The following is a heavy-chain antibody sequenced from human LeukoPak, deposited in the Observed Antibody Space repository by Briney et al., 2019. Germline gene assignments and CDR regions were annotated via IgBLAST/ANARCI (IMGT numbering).Heavy chain of an antibody. Sequence: ASVKVSCKASGYTFTGYYMHWVRQAPGQGLEWMGWINPNSGGTNYAQKIQGRVTMTRDTSISTAYMELSRLRSDDTAVYYCARSWEWELTLDYWGQGTLVTVSS. CDR3: ARSWEWELTLDY. J-gene: IGHJ4*02. CDR2: INPNSGGT. V-gene: IGHV1-2*02. D-gene: IGHD1-26*01. CDR1: GYTFTGYY.